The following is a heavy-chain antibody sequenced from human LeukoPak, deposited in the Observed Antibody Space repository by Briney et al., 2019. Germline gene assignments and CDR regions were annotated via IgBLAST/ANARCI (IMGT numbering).Heavy chain of an antibody. J-gene: IGHJ4*02. CDR1: GGSISSSNY. CDR3: ASTRRAAVAGRFDS. D-gene: IGHD6-19*01. CDR2: IYHSGNT. V-gene: IGHV4-61*05. Sequence: SETLSLTCAVSGGSISSSNYWSRIRQPPGKELEWIGYIYHSGNTNYSPSLESRVTMSVDESKNQFSLRVHFVSAADTAVYYCASTRRAAVAGRFDSWGQGTLVTVSS.